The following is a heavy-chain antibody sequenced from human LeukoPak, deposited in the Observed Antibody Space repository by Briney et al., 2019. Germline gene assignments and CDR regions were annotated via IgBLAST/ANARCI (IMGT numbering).Heavy chain of an antibody. D-gene: IGHD4-23*01. CDR3: VKDRMSVLGGWDWFDP. V-gene: IGHV3-64D*06. CDR1: GFTFSSYA. J-gene: IGHJ5*02. Sequence: GGSLRLSCSASGFTFSSYAMHWVRQAPGKGLEYVSAISSNGGSTYYADSVKGRFTISRDNSKNTLYLQMSSLRAEDTAVYYCVKDRMSVLGGWDWFDPWGQGTLVTVSS. CDR2: ISSNGGST.